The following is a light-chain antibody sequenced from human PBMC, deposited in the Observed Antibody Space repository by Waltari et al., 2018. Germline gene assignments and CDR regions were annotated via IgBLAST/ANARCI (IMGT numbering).Light chain of an antibody. J-gene: IGLJ2*01. Sequence: QSALTQPRSVSGSPGQSVTLSCTGTSSDVGGYDYVPWYQQHPGKAPKLIISDVDKRPSVVSDRFSGSKSGNTASLTLSGLQIDDEATYYCCSFAGNYTLLFGGGTNLTVL. CDR1: SSDVGGYDY. V-gene: IGLV2-11*01. CDR3: CSFAGNYTLL. CDR2: DVD.